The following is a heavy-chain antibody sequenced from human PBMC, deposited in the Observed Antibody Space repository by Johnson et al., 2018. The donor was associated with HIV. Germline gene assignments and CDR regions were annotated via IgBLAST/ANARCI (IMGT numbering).Heavy chain of an antibody. CDR3: ARDQAGRGDAFDI. V-gene: IGHV3-53*01. CDR1: GFTVSSNY. D-gene: IGHD6-13*01. CDR2: TYSGGST. J-gene: IGHJ3*02. Sequence: VQLVESGGGLVQPGGSLRLSCAASGFTVSSNYMSWVRQAPGKGLEWVPITYSGGSTYYADSVKGRFTISRDNSKNTVYLQMNSLRVEDTAVYYCARDQAGRGDAFDIWGQGTMVTVSS.